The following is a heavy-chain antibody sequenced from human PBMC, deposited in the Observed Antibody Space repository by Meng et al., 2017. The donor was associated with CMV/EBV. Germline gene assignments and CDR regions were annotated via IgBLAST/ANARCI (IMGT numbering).Heavy chain of an antibody. V-gene: IGHV3-74*01. CDR3: AREGPSGNDY. Sequence: LSLTCAASGFTFSSYWMHGVRQAPGKGLVWVSRINSDGSSTSYADSVKGRFTISRDNAKNTLYLQMNSLRAEDTAVYYCAREGPSGNDYWGQGTLVTVSS. J-gene: IGHJ4*02. CDR2: INSDGSST. D-gene: IGHD1-14*01. CDR1: GFTFSSYW.